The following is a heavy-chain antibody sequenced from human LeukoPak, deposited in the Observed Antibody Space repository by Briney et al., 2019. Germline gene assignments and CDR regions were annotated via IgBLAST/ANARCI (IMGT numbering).Heavy chain of an antibody. J-gene: IGHJ3*02. Sequence: PGGSLRLSCAASGFTFSSSGMHWVRQAPGKGLEWVAFVRFDGSNKYYADSVKGRFTISRDNSKNTLYLQMNSLRAEDTAVYYCARDRGDIVVVPAGDAFDIWGQGTMVTVSS. D-gene: IGHD2-2*01. CDR3: ARDRGDIVVVPAGDAFDI. CDR1: GFTFSSSG. V-gene: IGHV3-30*02. CDR2: VRFDGSNK.